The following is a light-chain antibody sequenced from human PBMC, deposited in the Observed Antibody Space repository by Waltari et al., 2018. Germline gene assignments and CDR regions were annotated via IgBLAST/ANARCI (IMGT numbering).Light chain of an antibody. CDR1: QGIARF. CDR2: AAS. CDR3: QQSYSDAPYT. J-gene: IGKJ2*01. Sequence: IQMTQSPSSLSASIRDRVTITCRASQGIARFLYWYQQKPGHAPKLLIYAASAVQPEIPTRCSGSRAGTEFTLSITNLRPDDFATYYCQQSYSDAPYTFGPGTKLEI. V-gene: IGKV1-39*01.